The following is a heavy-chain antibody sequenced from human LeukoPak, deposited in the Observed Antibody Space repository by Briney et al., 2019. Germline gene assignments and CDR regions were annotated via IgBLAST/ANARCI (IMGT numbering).Heavy chain of an antibody. D-gene: IGHD4-17*01. CDR2: IYYSGST. J-gene: IGHJ4*02. Sequence: SETVSLTCTVSGGSISSYYWSWVRQPPGKGLEWIGYIYYSGSTNYNPSLKSRVTMSVDTSKNQFSLKLSSVTAADTAVYYCARERGTTVTNYFDYWGQGTLVTVSS. CDR3: ARERGTTVTNYFDY. V-gene: IGHV4-59*01. CDR1: GGSISSYY.